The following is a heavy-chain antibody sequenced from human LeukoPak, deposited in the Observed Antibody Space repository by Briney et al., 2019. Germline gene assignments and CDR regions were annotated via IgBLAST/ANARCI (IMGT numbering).Heavy chain of an antibody. D-gene: IGHD3-22*01. J-gene: IGHJ3*02. V-gene: IGHV1-2*02. CDR2: INPNSGGT. CDR1: GYTFTGYY. CDR3: ARARTYDRWAFDI. Sequence: GASVKVSCKASGYTFTGYYMHWVRQAPGQGLEWMGWINPNSGGTNYAQKFQGRVTMTRDTSISTAYMELSRLRSDDTAVYYCARARTYDRWAFDIWGQGTMVTVSS.